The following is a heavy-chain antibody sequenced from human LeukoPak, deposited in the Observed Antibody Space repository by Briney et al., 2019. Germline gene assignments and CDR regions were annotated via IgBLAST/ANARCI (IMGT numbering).Heavy chain of an antibody. CDR2: IYYSGST. Sequence: SETLSLTCTDSGGSISSYYWSWIRQPPGKGLEWIGYIYYSGSTNYNPSLKSRVTISVDTSKNQFSLKLSSVTAADTAVYYCASSDGSGSYLYFDYWGQGTLVTVSS. V-gene: IGHV4-59*08. D-gene: IGHD3-10*01. CDR3: ASSDGSGSYLYFDY. CDR1: GGSISSYY. J-gene: IGHJ4*02.